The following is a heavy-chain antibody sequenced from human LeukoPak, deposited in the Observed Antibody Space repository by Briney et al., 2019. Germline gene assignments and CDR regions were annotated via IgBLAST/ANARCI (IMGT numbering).Heavy chain of an antibody. V-gene: IGHV3-30*18. D-gene: IGHD6-6*01. J-gene: IGHJ6*02. CDR1: GFTFSSSS. CDR3: AKGTAARSYYYFDMGV. CDR2: ISYDGSNT. Sequence: PGRSLRLSCAASGFTFSSSSMHWGREAPGKGLEWVAVISYDGSNTYYADSVKGRFTISRDESKNTLYLQMNSLRAEDTAVYYCAKGTAARSYYYFDMGVWGHGATVSV.